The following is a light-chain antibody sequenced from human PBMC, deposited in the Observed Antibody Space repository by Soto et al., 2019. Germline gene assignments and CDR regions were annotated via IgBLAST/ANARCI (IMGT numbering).Light chain of an antibody. V-gene: IGKV3-20*01. CDR3: QQYGSSPWT. Sequence: EIVLTQSPGTLSLSPGERATLSCRASQSVSSTYLAWYQQKPGQAPRLLIYGASSRATGIPDRFSGSGSETDCTLTISRLEPEDFAVYYCQQYGSSPWTFGQGTKV. J-gene: IGKJ1*01. CDR1: QSVSSTY. CDR2: GAS.